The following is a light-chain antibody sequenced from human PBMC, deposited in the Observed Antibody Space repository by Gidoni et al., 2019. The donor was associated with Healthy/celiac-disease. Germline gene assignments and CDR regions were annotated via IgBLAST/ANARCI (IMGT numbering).Light chain of an antibody. CDR3: QQYNNWPPGT. CDR2: GAS. V-gene: IGKV3-15*01. CDR1: QSVSSN. J-gene: IGKJ3*01. Sequence: ELVMTQSPATLSVSQGERATLSCRASQSVSSNLACYQQKPGQAPRLLIYGASTRATGIPARFSGSGSGTEFTLTISSLQSEDFAVYYCQQYNNWPPGTFGPGTKVDIK.